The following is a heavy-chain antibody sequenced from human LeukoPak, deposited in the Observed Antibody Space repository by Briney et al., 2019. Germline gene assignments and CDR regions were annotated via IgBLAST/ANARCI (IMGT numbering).Heavy chain of an antibody. D-gene: IGHD1-7*01. CDR2: ISGSGGNT. CDR1: GFTFSSYA. Sequence: GGSLRLSCAASGFTFSSYAMSWVRQAPGKGLECISVISGSGGNTYYADSVKGRFTISRDNSKNTLYLQIHSLRAEDTALYYCATNWNLNYWGEGTLVTVSS. V-gene: IGHV3-23*01. CDR3: ATNWNLNY. J-gene: IGHJ4*02.